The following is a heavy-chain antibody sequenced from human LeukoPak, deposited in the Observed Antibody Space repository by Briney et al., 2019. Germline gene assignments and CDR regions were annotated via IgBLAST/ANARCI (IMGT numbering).Heavy chain of an antibody. CDR2: INPNSGGT. CDR1: GYTFTGYY. CDR3: ARHLGYCGSTSCYRAFDI. D-gene: IGHD2-2*02. Sequence: ASVKVSCKASGYTFTGYYMHWVRQAPGQGLEWMGWINPNSGGTNYAQKFQGRVTMTRDTSISTAYMELSRLRSDDTALYYCARHLGYCGSTSCYRAFDIWGQGTMVTVSS. J-gene: IGHJ3*02. V-gene: IGHV1-2*02.